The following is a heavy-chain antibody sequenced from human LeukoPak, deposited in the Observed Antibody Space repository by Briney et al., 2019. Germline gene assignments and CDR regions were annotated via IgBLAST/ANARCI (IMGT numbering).Heavy chain of an antibody. D-gene: IGHD1-1*01. J-gene: IGHJ5*02. CDR3: ARVRLERRGWFDP. CDR2: MNPNSGNT. Sequence: ASVKVSCKASGYTFTSYDINWVRQATGQGLEWMGWMNPNSGNTGYAQKFQGRVTITRNTSISTAYMELSSLRSEDTAVYYCARVRLERRGWFDPWGQGTLVTVSS. CDR1: GYTFTSYD. V-gene: IGHV1-8*03.